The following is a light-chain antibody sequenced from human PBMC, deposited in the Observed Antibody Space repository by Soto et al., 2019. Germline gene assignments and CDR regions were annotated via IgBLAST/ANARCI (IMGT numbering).Light chain of an antibody. Sequence: QSVLTQPASVSGSPGQSITISCTGTSSDVGGYNYVSWYQQHPDKAPKLMIYEVSNRPSGVSNRFSGSKSGNTASLTISGLQAEDEADYYCSSFTSTSTRLFGSGTKVTVL. CDR3: SSFTSTSTRL. V-gene: IGLV2-14*01. CDR2: EVS. J-gene: IGLJ1*01. CDR1: SSDVGGYNY.